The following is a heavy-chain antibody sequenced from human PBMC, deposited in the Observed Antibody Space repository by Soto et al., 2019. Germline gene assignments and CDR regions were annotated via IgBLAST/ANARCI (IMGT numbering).Heavy chain of an antibody. CDR2: INPNSGGT. D-gene: IGHD2-2*03. Sequence: GASVKVSCKASGYTFTGYYMHWVRQAPGQGLEWMGWINPNSGGTNYAQKFQGWVTMTRDTSISTAYMELSRLRSDDTAVYYCARDRGYCSSTSCQRKPGSPEAFDIWGQGTMVTVS. CDR1: GYTFTGYY. CDR3: ARDRGYCSSTSCQRKPGSPEAFDI. V-gene: IGHV1-2*04. J-gene: IGHJ3*02.